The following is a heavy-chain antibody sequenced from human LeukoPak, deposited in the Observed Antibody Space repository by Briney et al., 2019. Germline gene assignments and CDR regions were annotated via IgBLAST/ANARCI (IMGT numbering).Heavy chain of an antibody. Sequence: SVTVSCTASGYTFTSYYMHWVRQAPGQGLEWMGGIIPIFGTANYAQKFQGRVTITADESTSTAYMELSSLRSEDTAVYYCARGGLLNTAMVAFDYWGQGTLVTVSS. D-gene: IGHD5-18*01. J-gene: IGHJ4*02. CDR3: ARGGLLNTAMVAFDY. V-gene: IGHV1-69*13. CDR1: GYTFTSYY. CDR2: IIPIFGTA.